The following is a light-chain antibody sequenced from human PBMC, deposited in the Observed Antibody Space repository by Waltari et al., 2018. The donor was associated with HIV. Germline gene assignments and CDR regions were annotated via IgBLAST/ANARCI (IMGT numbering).Light chain of an antibody. CDR2: LNN. Sequence: QSVLTQSPSASGTPGQRVTISCSGSSSNIGSYTVSWYQQLPGTAPKLLSYLNNRRPSGVPYRFSGSKSGTSASLAISGLQSEDEADYSCAAWDDSLNGYVFGTGTKVTVL. V-gene: IGLV1-44*01. CDR3: AAWDDSLNGYV. CDR1: SSNIGSYT. J-gene: IGLJ1*01.